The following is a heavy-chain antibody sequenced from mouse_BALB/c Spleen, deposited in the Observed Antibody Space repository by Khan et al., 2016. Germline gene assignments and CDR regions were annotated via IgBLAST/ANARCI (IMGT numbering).Heavy chain of an antibody. V-gene: IGHV3-8*02. D-gene: IGHD1-1*01. CDR2: ISYRDST. CDR1: GDSITNGY. J-gene: IGHJ3*01. CDR3: SRSAGSSFAD. Sequence: EVQLQESGPSLVKPSQTLSLTCSVTGDSITNGYWNWIRKFPGNKLDYMGYISYRDSTYSNPSIKSRISITRDTSNNQYYLQLISVTAEDTATYYCSRSAGSSFADRGQGTLVTVSA.